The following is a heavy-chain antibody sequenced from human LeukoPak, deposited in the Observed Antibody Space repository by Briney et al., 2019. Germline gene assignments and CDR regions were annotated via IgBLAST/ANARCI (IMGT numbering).Heavy chain of an antibody. CDR2: INWNGGST. CDR1: GFTFDDYG. D-gene: IGHD3-10*01. CDR3: ARDLVSDYYGSGSYSPNWFDP. Sequence: PGGSLRLSCAASGFTFDDYGMSWVRQAPGKGLDLVSGINWNGGSTGYADSVKGRFTIFRVNAKNYLYLQMNSLRAEVTALYHCARDLVSDYYGSGSYSPNWFDPWGQGTLVTVSS. J-gene: IGHJ5*02. V-gene: IGHV3-20*01.